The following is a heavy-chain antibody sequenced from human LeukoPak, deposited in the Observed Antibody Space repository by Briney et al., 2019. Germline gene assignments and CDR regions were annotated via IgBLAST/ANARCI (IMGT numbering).Heavy chain of an antibody. CDR2: TNPYIGDT. Sequence: ASVKVSCKASGYTFSNFGISWVRQAPGQGLEWMGWTNPYIGDTNYAQKFQGRLTMTTDTSTNTAYMELRSLRSDDTAVYYCGKIAVAGYSLDWWGQGTLVTVSS. CDR1: GYTFSNFG. J-gene: IGHJ4*02. CDR3: GKIAVAGYSLDW. D-gene: IGHD6-19*01. V-gene: IGHV1-18*01.